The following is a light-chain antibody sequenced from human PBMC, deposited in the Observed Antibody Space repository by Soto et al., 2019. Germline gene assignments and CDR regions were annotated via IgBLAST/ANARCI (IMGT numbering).Light chain of an antibody. CDR3: QVWDSLTGNV. V-gene: IGLV3-21*02. Sequence: SYELTQPPSVSAAPGQTAKIPCGLDSVGFRSVHWYQQKAGQAPVLVVYNDDDRPSGIPERFSGSTSGYTATLTISGVEAGDEADYFCQVWDSLTGNVFGPGTKLTVL. CDR1: SVGFRS. CDR2: NDD. J-gene: IGLJ1*01.